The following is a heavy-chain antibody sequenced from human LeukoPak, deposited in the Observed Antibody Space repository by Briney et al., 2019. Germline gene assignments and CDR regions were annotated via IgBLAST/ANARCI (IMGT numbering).Heavy chain of an antibody. CDR3: ARSPYSSGWRYYYYGMDV. CDR1: GFTFSTYA. CDR2: ISGSGSST. D-gene: IGHD6-19*01. J-gene: IGHJ6*02. Sequence: GGSLRLSCAASGFTFSTYAMNWVRQAPGKGLEWVSAISGSGSSTYSADSVKGRFTISRDNSKNTLYLQMNSLRAEDTAVYYCARSPYSSGWRYYYYGMDVWGQGTTVTVSS. V-gene: IGHV3-23*01.